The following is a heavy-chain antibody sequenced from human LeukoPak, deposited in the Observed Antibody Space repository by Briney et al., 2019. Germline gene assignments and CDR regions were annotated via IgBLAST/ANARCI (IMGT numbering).Heavy chain of an antibody. CDR1: DGSISSGDYY. CDR2: IYYSGST. D-gene: IGHD2-2*03. Sequence: SETLSLTCTVSDGSISSGDYYWSWIRQPPGKGLEWIGYIYYSGSTYYNPSLKSRVTISVDTSKNQFSLKLSSVTAADTAVYYCARGLLDSSWFDPWGQGTLVTVSS. CDR3: ARGLLDSSWFDP. J-gene: IGHJ5*02. V-gene: IGHV4-30-4*01.